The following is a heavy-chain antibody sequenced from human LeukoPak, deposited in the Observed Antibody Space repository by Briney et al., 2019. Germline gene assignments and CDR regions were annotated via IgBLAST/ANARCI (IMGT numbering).Heavy chain of an antibody. D-gene: IGHD2-8*01. Sequence: SETLSLTCTVSGGSMRSDYWSWIRQPPGKGLEWIGYSHYTGSANYDPSLESRVTISVDTSKNQLSLRLSSVTAADTAVYYCARHPVHMYDDPFDIWGQGTMVTVSS. CDR2: SHYTGSA. J-gene: IGHJ3*02. CDR1: GGSMRSDY. CDR3: ARHPVHMYDDPFDI. V-gene: IGHV4-59*08.